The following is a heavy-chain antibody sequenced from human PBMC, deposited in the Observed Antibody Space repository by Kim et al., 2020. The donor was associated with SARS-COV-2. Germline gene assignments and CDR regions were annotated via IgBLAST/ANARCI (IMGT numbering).Heavy chain of an antibody. V-gene: IGHV4-59*13. CDR1: GGSISSYY. J-gene: IGHJ3*02. D-gene: IGHD3-3*01. Sequence: SETLSLTCTVSGGSISSYYWSWIRQPPGKGLEWIGYIYYSGSTNYNPSLKSRVTISVDTSKIQFSLKLSSVTAADTAVYYCARLEYAFDIWGQGTMVTVSS. CDR3: ARLEYAFDI. CDR2: IYYSGST.